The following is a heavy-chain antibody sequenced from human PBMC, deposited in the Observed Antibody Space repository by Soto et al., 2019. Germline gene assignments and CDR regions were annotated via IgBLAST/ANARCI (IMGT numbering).Heavy chain of an antibody. Sequence: GGSLRLSCAASGFTFSSYGMHWVRQAPGKGLEWVAVISYDGSNKYYADSVKGRFTISRDNSKNTLYLQMNSLRAEDMAVYYCAKDGSSLSHWGQGTLVTVSS. D-gene: IGHD6-13*01. V-gene: IGHV3-30*18. J-gene: IGHJ4*02. CDR2: ISYDGSNK. CDR3: AKDGSSLSH. CDR1: GFTFSSYG.